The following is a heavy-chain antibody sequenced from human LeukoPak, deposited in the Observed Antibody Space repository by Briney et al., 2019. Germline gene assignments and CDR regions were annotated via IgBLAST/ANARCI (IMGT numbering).Heavy chain of an antibody. D-gene: IGHD3-16*02. J-gene: IGHJ4*02. V-gene: IGHV3-30*18. Sequence: HAGGSLRLSCAASGFTFSSYGMHWVRQAPGKGLEWVAVISYDGSNKYYADSVKGRFTISRDNSKNTLYLQMNSLRAEDTAVYYCAKEETGGYYDYVWGSYRQVLDYWGQGTLVTVSS. CDR1: GFTFSSYG. CDR2: ISYDGSNK. CDR3: AKEETGGYYDYVWGSYRQVLDY.